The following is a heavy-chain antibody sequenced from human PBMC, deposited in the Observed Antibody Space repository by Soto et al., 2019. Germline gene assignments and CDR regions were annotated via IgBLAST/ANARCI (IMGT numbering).Heavy chain of an antibody. CDR3: ASHCSSTSCYKRGTAFDI. D-gene: IGHD2-2*02. J-gene: IGHJ3*02. V-gene: IGHV1-46*03. Sequence: ASVKVSCKASGYTFTSYYMHWVRQAPGQGLEWMGIINPSGGSTSYAQKFQGRVTMTRDTSTSTVYMELSSLRSEDTAVYYCASHCSSTSCYKRGTAFDIWGQGTMVTVSS. CDR2: INPSGGST. CDR1: GYTFTSYY.